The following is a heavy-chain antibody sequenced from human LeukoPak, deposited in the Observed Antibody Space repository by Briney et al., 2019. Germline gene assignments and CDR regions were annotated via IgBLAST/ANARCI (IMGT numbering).Heavy chain of an antibody. Sequence: SETLSPTGTVQGGSLSGAYWTWIRQPPGKGLEWIGEINHPGSTNYPPSFKSRVTMSAHTPKPPVALTLTSGPAADTAVYYCARGPVRLARPYDYWGQGTLVTVSS. V-gene: IGHV4-34*01. D-gene: IGHD3-9*01. CDR2: INHPGST. J-gene: IGHJ4*02. CDR3: ARGPVRLARPYDY. CDR1: GGSLSGAY.